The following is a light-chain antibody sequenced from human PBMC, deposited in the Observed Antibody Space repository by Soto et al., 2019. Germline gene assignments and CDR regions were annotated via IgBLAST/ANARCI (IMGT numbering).Light chain of an antibody. Sequence: AIPLTQSPSSLSASVGDRVTITCRASQAIRNDLAWYQQKPGKAPKLLIYAASSLQIRVPSRFSGSGSGTDFTLTISSLQPEDFATYYCLQDHNYPFTFGPGTTVDIK. V-gene: IGKV1-6*01. CDR3: LQDHNYPFT. CDR1: QAIRND. CDR2: AAS. J-gene: IGKJ3*01.